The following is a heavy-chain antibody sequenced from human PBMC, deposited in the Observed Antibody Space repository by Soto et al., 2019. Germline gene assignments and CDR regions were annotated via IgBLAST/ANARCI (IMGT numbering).Heavy chain of an antibody. D-gene: IGHD3-22*01. J-gene: IGHJ6*02. CDR3: TNYYDSSGYLRGSYYYGMDV. CDR2: ISGSGGST. CDR1: GFTFSSYA. Sequence: PGGSLRLSCAASGFTFSSYAMSWVRQAPGKGLEWVSAISGSGGSTYYADSVKGRFTISRDNSKNTLYLQMNSLRAEDTAVYYCTNYYDSSGYLRGSYYYGMDVWGQGTTVTVSS. V-gene: IGHV3-23*01.